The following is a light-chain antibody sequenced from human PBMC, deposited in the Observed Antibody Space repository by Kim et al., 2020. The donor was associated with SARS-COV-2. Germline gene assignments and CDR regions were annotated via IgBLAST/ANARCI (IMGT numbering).Light chain of an antibody. J-gene: IGLJ2*01. CDR3: SSYAGSNNVV. CDR2: EVS. Sequence: GQSVTISCTGTSSDVGGYNYVSWYQQPPGKAPKLMIYEVSKRPSGVPDRFSGSKSGNTASLTVSGLQAEDEADYYCSSYAGSNNVVFGGGTKLTVL. CDR1: SSDVGGYNY. V-gene: IGLV2-8*01.